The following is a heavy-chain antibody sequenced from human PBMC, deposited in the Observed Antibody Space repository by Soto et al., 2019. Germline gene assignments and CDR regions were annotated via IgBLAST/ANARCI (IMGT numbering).Heavy chain of an antibody. J-gene: IGHJ6*02. Sequence: GSLRLSCSASGFIFSSYAIHWVRQAPGKGLEWVALISPDGSNKFYADSVKGRFTISRDISKNTLYLQMNSLRAEDTAVYYCAKGRSAADPYGMDVWGQGTTVTVSS. CDR1: GFIFSSYA. V-gene: IGHV3-30-3*01. D-gene: IGHD6-25*01. CDR3: AKGRSAADPYGMDV. CDR2: ISPDGSNK.